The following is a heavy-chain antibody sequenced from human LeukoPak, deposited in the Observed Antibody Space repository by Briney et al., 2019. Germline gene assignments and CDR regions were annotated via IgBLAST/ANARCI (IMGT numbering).Heavy chain of an antibody. D-gene: IGHD3-22*01. J-gene: IGHJ4*02. CDR1: GFTFSSYA. Sequence: PGGSLRLSCAASGFTFSSYAMSWVRQAPGKGLEWVSAISGSGGSTYYADSVKGRFTISRDNSKNTLYLQMNSLRAEDTAVYYCAREGWYYDSSGYFPPGDYWGQGTLVTVSS. CDR2: ISGSGGST. V-gene: IGHV3-23*01. CDR3: AREGWYYDSSGYFPPGDY.